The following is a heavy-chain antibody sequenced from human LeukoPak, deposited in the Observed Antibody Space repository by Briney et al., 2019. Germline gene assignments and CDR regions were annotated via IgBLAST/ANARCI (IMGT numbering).Heavy chain of an antibody. CDR2: INPNSGGT. J-gene: IGHJ4*02. CDR3: ARDLGYSSGWYVLGY. D-gene: IGHD6-19*01. Sequence: ASVKVSRKASGYTFTNYGISWVRQAPGQGLEWIGRINPNSGGTNYAQKFQGRVTMTRDTSISTAYMELSRLRSDDTAVYYCARDLGYSSGWYVLGYWGQGTLVTVSS. CDR1: GYTFTNYG. V-gene: IGHV1-2*06.